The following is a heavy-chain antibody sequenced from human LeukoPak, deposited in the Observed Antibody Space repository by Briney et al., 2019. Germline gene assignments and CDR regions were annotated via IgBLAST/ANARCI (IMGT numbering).Heavy chain of an antibody. Sequence: ETGGSLRLSCAASGFTFRSYEMNWVRQAPGKGLEWVAYISSSSGSTIYYADSVKGRFTISRDNAKNSLYLQMNSLRAEDTAVYYCARDRTAMGGNWFDPWGQGTLVTASS. CDR3: ARDRTAMGGNWFDP. CDR1: GFTFRSYE. V-gene: IGHV3-48*03. J-gene: IGHJ5*02. D-gene: IGHD5-18*01. CDR2: ISSSSGSTI.